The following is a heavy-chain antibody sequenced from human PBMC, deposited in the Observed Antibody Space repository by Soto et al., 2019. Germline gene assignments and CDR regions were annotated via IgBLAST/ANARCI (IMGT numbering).Heavy chain of an antibody. CDR2: SSSSSTYR. J-gene: IGHJ6*02. D-gene: IGHD3-22*01. V-gene: IGHV3-21*01. CDR1: GVTFSSDR. CDR3: ARVEEYYYDSSGYYWPSYYYYGMDV. Sequence: PGGSLRLCCGASGVTFSSDRMNWVRQAPGKGLEWVSSSSSSSTYRYYADSVKGRFTISRDNAKSSLYLQMNSLRAEDTAVYYCARVEEYYYDSSGYYWPSYYYYGMDVWGQGTTVTVSS.